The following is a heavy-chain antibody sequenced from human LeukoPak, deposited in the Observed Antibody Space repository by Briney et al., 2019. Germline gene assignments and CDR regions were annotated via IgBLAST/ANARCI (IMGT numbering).Heavy chain of an antibody. CDR3: ARAQLSYYYGSGILDY. CDR1: VGSISSYY. D-gene: IGHD3-10*01. Sequence: SETLSLTCTVSVGSISSYYWSWIRQPPGKGLEWIGCIYYSGSTNYNPSLKSRVTISVDTSKNQFSLKLSSVTAADTAVYYCARAQLSYYYGSGILDYWGQGTLVTVSS. J-gene: IGHJ4*02. CDR2: IYYSGST. V-gene: IGHV4-59*01.